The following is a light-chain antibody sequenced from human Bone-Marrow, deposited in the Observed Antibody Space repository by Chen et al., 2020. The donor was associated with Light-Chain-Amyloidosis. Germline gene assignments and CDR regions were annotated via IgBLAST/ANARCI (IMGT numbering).Light chain of an antibody. CDR2: RDT. CDR1: DLPTKY. J-gene: IGLJ2*01. V-gene: IGLV3-25*03. CDR3: QSADSSGTYEVI. Sequence: SYELTQPPSVSVSPGQTAMITCSGDDLPTKYAYWYQQKPGRAPVLVIPRDTERPSGISERFSGSSSGTTATLTISGVQAEDEAYYHCQSADSSGTYEVIFGGGTKLPVL.